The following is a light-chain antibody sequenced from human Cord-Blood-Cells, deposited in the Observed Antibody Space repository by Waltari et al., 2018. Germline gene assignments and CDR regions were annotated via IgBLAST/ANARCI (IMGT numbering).Light chain of an antibody. J-gene: IGLJ3*02. CDR1: SSDVGGYNY. Sequence: QSALTQPRSVSGSPGQSVTISCTGTSSDVGGYNYVSWYQQHPGKAPKLMIYDVSKRPSGVLDRFSGSKSGNTASLTISGLQAEDEADYYCCSYAGSYTVFGGGTKLTVL. V-gene: IGLV2-11*01. CDR2: DVS. CDR3: CSYAGSYTV.